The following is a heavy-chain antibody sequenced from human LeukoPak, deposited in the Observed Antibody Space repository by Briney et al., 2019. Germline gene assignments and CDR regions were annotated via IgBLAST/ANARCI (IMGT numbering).Heavy chain of an antibody. CDR1: GFTFSIHE. Sequence: GGSLRLSCAASGFTFSIHEMNWLRQAPGKGLEWVSYISSSGSTIYYADSVKGRFTISRDNAKNSLYLQMNSLRAEDTAVYYCARGPPFTGDYWGQGTLVTVSS. CDR2: ISSSGSTI. V-gene: IGHV3-48*03. D-gene: IGHD3-16*01. CDR3: ARGPPFTGDY. J-gene: IGHJ4*02.